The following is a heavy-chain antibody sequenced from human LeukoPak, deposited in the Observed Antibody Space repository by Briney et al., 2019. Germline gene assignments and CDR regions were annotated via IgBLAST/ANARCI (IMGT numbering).Heavy chain of an antibody. CDR3: ARVQYSLYHSSYYFDY. Sequence: GGSLRLSCAASGFTFSGSAMHWVRQASGKGLEWVGRIRSKANSYATAYAASVKGRFTISRDDSKNTAYLQMNSLRAEDTAVYYCARVQYSLYHSSYYFDYWGQGTLVTVSS. CDR1: GFTFSGSA. V-gene: IGHV3-73*01. D-gene: IGHD5-12*01. CDR2: IRSKANSYAT. J-gene: IGHJ4*02.